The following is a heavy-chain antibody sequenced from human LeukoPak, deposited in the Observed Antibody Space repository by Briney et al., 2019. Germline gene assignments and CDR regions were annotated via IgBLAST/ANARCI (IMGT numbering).Heavy chain of an antibody. CDR2: MYTSGST. CDR1: GDSISSGSYC. V-gene: IGHV4-61*09. Sequence: SETLSLTCTVSGDSISSGSYCWSWIRQPGGKGLEWIGHMYTSGSTNYNPSLKSRVTISVDTSKNQFSLKLSSVTAADTAVYYCARDPGIMVRGSRRGYDGNYYMDVWGKGTTVTISS. CDR3: ARDPGIMVRGSRRGYDGNYYMDV. D-gene: IGHD3-10*01. J-gene: IGHJ6*03.